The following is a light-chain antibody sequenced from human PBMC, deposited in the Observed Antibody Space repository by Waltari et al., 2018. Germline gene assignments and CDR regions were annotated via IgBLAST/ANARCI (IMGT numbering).Light chain of an antibody. V-gene: IGLV1-44*01. Sequence: QSVLTQPPSASGTPGQRVTISCSGGSSNIGSNVVTWYQQFPGTAPKLLIYSSSQRPSGGADRFSGSKSGTSASLAISGLQSEDEADFYCASWDDSLNGWVFGGGTKLTVL. CDR1: SSNIGSNV. CDR3: ASWDDSLNGWV. J-gene: IGLJ3*02. CDR2: SSS.